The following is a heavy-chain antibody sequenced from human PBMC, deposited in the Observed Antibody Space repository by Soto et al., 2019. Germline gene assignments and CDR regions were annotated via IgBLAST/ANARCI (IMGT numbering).Heavy chain of an antibody. CDR2: IWYDGSNK. J-gene: IGHJ6*02. V-gene: IGHV3-33*01. D-gene: IGHD6-13*01. Sequence: GGSLRLSCAASGFTFSSYVMHWVRQAPGKGLEWVAVIWYDGSNKYYADSVKGRFTISRDNSKNTLYLQMNSLRAEDTAVYYCARSMWIAAAGRYYYGMDVWGQGPPLTV. CDR3: ARSMWIAAAGRYYYGMDV. CDR1: GFTFSSYV.